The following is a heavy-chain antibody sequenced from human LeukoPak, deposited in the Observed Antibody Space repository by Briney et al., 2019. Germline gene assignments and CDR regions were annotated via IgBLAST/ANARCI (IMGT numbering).Heavy chain of an antibody. CDR1: GFTFDDYA. V-gene: IGHV3-43D*04. CDR3: AKDMVDILTGYYYYYGMDV. D-gene: IGHD3-9*01. J-gene: IGHJ6*04. Sequence: GGSLRLSCAASGFTFDDYAMHWVRQAPGKGLEWVSLISWDGGSTYYADSVKGRFTISRDNSKNSLYLQMNSLRAEDTALYYCAKDMVDILTGYYYYYGMDVWGKGTTVTVSS. CDR2: ISWDGGST.